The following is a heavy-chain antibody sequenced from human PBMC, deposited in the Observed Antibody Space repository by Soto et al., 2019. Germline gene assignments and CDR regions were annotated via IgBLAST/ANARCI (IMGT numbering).Heavy chain of an antibody. CDR1: GFPFSSCA. V-gene: IGHV3-23*01. J-gene: IGHJ4*02. D-gene: IGHD2-2*01. CDR2: ISAGSSVT. CDR3: AKAPSEMVVAPAPIDY. Sequence: GGSLRLSCADSGFPFSSCAMTWVRQAPRKGLEWVSSISAGSSVTYYADSAKGRFTISRDNSRDTLSLQMDSLRAEDTAVYYCAKAPSEMVVAPAPIDYWGQGTLVTVSS.